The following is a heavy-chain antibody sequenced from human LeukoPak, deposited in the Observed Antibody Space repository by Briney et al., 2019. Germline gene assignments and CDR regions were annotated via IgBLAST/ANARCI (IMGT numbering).Heavy chain of an antibody. CDR3: ASRPDTSSVTLFDY. V-gene: IGHV1-2*02. J-gene: IGHJ4*02. D-gene: IGHD6-19*01. CDR2: INLNSGGT. Sequence: EAPVKVSCKASGYTFTGFYIHWVRQAPGQGLEWMGWINLNSGGTDYAQPFQGRIIMTRDTSITTAYMELTSLTSDDTAIYYCASRPDTSSVTLFDYWGQGALVTVSS. CDR1: GYTFTGFY.